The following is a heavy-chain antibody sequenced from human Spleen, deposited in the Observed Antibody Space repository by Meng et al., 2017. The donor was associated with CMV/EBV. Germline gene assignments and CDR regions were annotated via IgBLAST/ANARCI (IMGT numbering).Heavy chain of an antibody. D-gene: IGHD6-6*01. CDR3: ARDSPSLYSSSPGIDF. CDR1: YSFTSYG. Sequence: YSFTSYGISWVRQATGQGLEWMGWISVYTDNTSSAQKYQGRLTMTTDTSTSTAYMEVRSLRSDDTAVYYCARDSPSLYSSSPGIDFWGQGTPVTVSS. J-gene: IGHJ4*02. CDR2: ISVYTDNT. V-gene: IGHV1-18*01.